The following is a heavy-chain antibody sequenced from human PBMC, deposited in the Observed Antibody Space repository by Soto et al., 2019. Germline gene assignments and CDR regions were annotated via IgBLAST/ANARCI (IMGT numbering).Heavy chain of an antibody. D-gene: IGHD6-13*01. CDR3: ARLLSGYSSSWEGPEG. J-gene: IGHJ4*02. CDR1: GGSISSSSYY. V-gene: IGHV4-39*01. Sequence: QLQLQESGPGLVKPSETLSLTCTVSGGSISSSSYYWGWIRQPPGKGLEWIGSIYYSGSTYYNPSLKSRVTISVDTSKNQFSLKLSSVTAADTAVYYCARLLSGYSSSWEGPEGWGQGTLVTVSS. CDR2: IYYSGST.